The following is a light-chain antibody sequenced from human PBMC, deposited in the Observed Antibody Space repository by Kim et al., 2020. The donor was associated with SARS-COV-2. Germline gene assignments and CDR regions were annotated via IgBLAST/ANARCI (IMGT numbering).Light chain of an antibody. CDR2: RSN. CDR3: SAWNTSLSSWV. J-gene: IGLJ3*02. Sequence: EPATITCVGNSNNVGDQEAAWLLQNQGHPDKLLSYRSNNRPSGISERLSAGRSGNRASLTISGLQPEDEADYYCSAWNTSLSSWVFGGGTKLTVL. CDR1: SNNVGDQE. V-gene: IGLV10-54*01.